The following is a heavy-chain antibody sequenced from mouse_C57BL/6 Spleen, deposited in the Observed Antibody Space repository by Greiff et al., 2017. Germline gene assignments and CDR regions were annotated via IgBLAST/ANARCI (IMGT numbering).Heavy chain of an antibody. CDR3: TRGDYDAWFAY. CDR2: ISSGGDYI. CDR1: GFTFSRYA. Sequence: EVLLVESGEGLVKPGGSLKLSCAASGFTFSRYAMSWVRQTPEKRLEWVAYISSGGDYIDYADTVKGRFTISRDNARITLYLHMSSLKSEDTATYYCTRGDYDAWFAYWGQGTLVTVSA. J-gene: IGHJ3*01. V-gene: IGHV5-9-1*02. D-gene: IGHD2-4*01.